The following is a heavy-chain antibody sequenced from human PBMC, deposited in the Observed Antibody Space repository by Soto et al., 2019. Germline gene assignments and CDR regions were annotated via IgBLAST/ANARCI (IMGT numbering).Heavy chain of an antibody. CDR2: IYVTGTV. Sequence: PALPCSVSGAALNRGNYYWSWIRQVPGKGLEWIGHIYVTGTVDYNPSLRDRITISQDTSERQFSLNLRLVTAADTAVYYCERIRIATNNYKWFDPWGQGTLVTV. J-gene: IGHJ5*02. V-gene: IGHV4-31*03. CDR1: GAALNRGNYY. D-gene: IGHD2-21*01. CDR3: ERIRIATNNYKWFDP.